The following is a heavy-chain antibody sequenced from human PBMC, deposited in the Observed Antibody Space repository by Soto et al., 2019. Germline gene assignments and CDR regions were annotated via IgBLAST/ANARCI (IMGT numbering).Heavy chain of an antibody. D-gene: IGHD3-10*01. CDR1: GGSMSRGGQS. V-gene: IGHV4-30-2*01. J-gene: IGHJ6*02. CDR3: ARAPPGPSPPWDG. CDR2: IYYTGST. Sequence: QVVLQESGPGLVKPSQTLSLTCAVSGGSMSRGGQSWSWIRQPPGKGLEWLGFIYYTGSTYYNPSLKSRVNPSVDRSKNQFSLNLASVTAAGTAMYFCARAPPGPSPPWDGLGQRATVTVSS.